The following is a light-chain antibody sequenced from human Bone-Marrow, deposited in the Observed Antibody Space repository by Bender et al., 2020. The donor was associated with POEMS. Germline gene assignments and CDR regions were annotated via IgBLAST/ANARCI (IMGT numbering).Light chain of an antibody. CDR1: KLANKY. J-gene: IGLJ2*01. CDR2: QDV. V-gene: IGLV3-1*01. Sequence: SYELSQPPSVSVSPGQTTTITCSGDKLANKYVCWYQQKPGQSPMLVIYQDVKRPSGIPERISGANSGNTATLTISGTQPMDEAYYFCQAWHSGAAVFGAGTRLTVL. CDR3: QAWHSGAAV.